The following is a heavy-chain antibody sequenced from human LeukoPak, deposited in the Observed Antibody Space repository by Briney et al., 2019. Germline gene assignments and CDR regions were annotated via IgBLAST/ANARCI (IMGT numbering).Heavy chain of an antibody. D-gene: IGHD3-9*01. V-gene: IGHV1-8*01. CDR3: ARAVGGALILTGFVDAIDI. Sequence: ASVKVSCKASGYTFTSYDINWVRQATGQGLEWMGWMHPNSGNTGYAQKFQGRVTMTRNTSISTAYMELSSLRSEDTAVYYCARAVGGALILTGFVDAIDIWGQGTMVTVSS. CDR1: GYTFTSYD. CDR2: MHPNSGNT. J-gene: IGHJ3*02.